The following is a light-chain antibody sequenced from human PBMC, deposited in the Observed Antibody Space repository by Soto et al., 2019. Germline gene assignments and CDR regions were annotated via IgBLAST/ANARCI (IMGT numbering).Light chain of an antibody. CDR3: TSYTTSRIWV. Sequence: QSALTQPASVSGSPGKSITISCTGSSGDVGHYNYVSWYQQHPGKAPKLMIYEVSNRPSGVSNRFSGSKSGNTASLIISGLQAEDEADYYCTSYTTSRIWVFGGGTKVTVL. CDR1: SGDVGHYNY. V-gene: IGLV2-14*01. CDR2: EVS. J-gene: IGLJ3*02.